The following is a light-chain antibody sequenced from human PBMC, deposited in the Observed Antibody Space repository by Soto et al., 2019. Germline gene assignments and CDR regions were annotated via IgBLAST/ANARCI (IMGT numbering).Light chain of an antibody. J-gene: IGLJ1*01. V-gene: IGLV1-40*01. Sequence: QLVLTQPPSVSGAPGQRVTISCTGSSSNFGAGYDVHWYQQLPETAPKLLIYDNNNRPSGVPDRFSGSRSGTSASLAITGLQAEDEADYYCQSYDNSLSAYVFGTGTKLTVL. CDR1: SSNFGAGYD. CDR2: DNN. CDR3: QSYDNSLSAYV.